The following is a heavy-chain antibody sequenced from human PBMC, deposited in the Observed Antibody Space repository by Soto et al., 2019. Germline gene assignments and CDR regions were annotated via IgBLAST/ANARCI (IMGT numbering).Heavy chain of an antibody. CDR3: ARGASIAAAGYFYFDY. D-gene: IGHD6-13*01. Sequence: SETLSLTCAVYGGSFSGYYWSWIRQPPGKGLEWIGEINHSGSTNYNPSLKSRVTISVDTSKNQFSLKLSSVTAADTAVYYCARGASIAAAGYFYFDYWGQGTLVTVSS. V-gene: IGHV4-34*01. J-gene: IGHJ4*02. CDR1: GGSFSGYY. CDR2: INHSGST.